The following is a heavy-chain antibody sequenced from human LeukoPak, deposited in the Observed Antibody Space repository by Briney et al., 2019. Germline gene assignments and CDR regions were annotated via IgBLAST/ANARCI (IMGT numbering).Heavy chain of an antibody. CDR2: LYASGIT. V-gene: IGHV3-66*01. CDR1: GFGVSVNY. Sequence: GGSLRLSCAASGFGVSVNYMSWVRQAPGKGLEWVSVLYASGITKYADSVKGRFTISRDNSKNTLYLQMNSLRAEDTAVYYCAKVRDNYGDYISDYWGQGTLVTVSS. D-gene: IGHD4-17*01. CDR3: AKVRDNYGDYISDY. J-gene: IGHJ4*02.